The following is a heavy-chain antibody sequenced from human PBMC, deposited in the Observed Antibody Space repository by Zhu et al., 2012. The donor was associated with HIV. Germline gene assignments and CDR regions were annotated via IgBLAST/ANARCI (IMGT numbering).Heavy chain of an antibody. J-gene: IGHJ6*03. CDR2: IYLSGST. CDR3: ARHATLYSGNFYYYMDV. CDR1: DFSINNGYY. D-gene: IGHD1-26*01. V-gene: IGHV4-38-2*01. Sequence: QVQLQESGPGLVKPSETLSVTCAVSDFSINNGYYWGWIRQSPGKGLEWIGNIYLSGSTYYNPSLKSRVTISVDTSNNKFSLNLSSVTAADTAVYHCARHATLYSGNFYYYMDVWGKGTTVTVSS.